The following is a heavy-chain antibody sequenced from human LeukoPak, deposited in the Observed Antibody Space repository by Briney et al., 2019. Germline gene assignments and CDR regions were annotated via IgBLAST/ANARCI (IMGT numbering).Heavy chain of an antibody. V-gene: IGHV3-21*01. CDR3: ARGRDDFLFDP. CDR2: ISSSSSYI. J-gene: IGHJ5*02. D-gene: IGHD2-21*02. CDR1: GFTFSSYS. Sequence: GGSLRLSCAASGFTFSSYSMNWVRQAPGKGLEWVSSISSSSSYIYYADSVKGRFTISRDNARKSLYLQMNSLRAEDTAVYYCARGRDDFLFDPWGQGTLVTVSS.